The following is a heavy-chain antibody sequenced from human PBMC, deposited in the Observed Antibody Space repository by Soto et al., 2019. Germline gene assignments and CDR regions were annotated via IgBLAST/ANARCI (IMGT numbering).Heavy chain of an antibody. CDR1: GFTFSTYA. V-gene: IGHV3-23*01. D-gene: IGHD2-2*01. CDR3: AKNYQFGS. J-gene: IGHJ4*02. Sequence: EVQLLESGGNLVQPGGPLRLSCATSGFTFSTYAMSWVRQAPGKGLDWVSSIHSSGVTYYADSVKGRFTSARDNPNNTLYLQLNSLRAEETAIYYCAKNYQFGSWGKGTRVTVSS. CDR2: IHSSGVT.